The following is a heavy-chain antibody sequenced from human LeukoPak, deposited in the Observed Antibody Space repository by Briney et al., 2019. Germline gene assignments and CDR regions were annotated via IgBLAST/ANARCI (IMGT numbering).Heavy chain of an antibody. J-gene: IGHJ2*01. Sequence: SETLSLTCTVYGGSISSYYWSWIRQPPGKGLEWIGYIYYSGSTNYNPSLKSRVTISVDTSKNQFSLKLSSVTAADTAVYYCARSTAMVNWYFDLWGRGTLVTVSS. CDR1: GGSISSYY. CDR2: IYYSGST. CDR3: ARSTAMVNWYFDL. V-gene: IGHV4-59*13. D-gene: IGHD5-18*01.